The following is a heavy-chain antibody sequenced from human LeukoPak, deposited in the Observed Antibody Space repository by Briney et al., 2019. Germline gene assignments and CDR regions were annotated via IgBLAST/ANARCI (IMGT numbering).Heavy chain of an antibody. CDR3: ARLPYSGGDCYPNWFDP. V-gene: IGHV5-51*01. Sequence: GESLKISCKSSGYSFTSDWIGWVRQMPGKGLELMGIIYPGNSDTRYSPSFQGQVTISADKSISTAYLQWNSLKASDTAMYYCARLPYSGGDCYPNWFDPWGQGTLVTVSS. CDR1: GYSFTSDW. J-gene: IGHJ5*02. CDR2: IYPGNSDT. D-gene: IGHD2-21*02.